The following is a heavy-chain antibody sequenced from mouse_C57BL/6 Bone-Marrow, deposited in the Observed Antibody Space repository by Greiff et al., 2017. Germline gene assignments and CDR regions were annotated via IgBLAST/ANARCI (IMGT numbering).Heavy chain of an antibody. CDR3: ASTAQEGFAY. CDR1: GFTFTSSG. V-gene: IGHV1-81*01. CDR2: ISPRSGNT. J-gene: IGHJ3*01. Sequence: QVKLQQSGAELARPGASVKLSCTASGFTFTSSGISWVKQRTGQGLEWLGEISPRSGNTYYNEKLKGKATLTADKSSITAYMGLRILTSEYSAVYFCASTAQEGFAYWGQGTLVTVAA. D-gene: IGHD3-2*02.